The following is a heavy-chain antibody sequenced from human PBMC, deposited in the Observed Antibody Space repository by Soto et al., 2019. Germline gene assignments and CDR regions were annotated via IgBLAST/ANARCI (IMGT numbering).Heavy chain of an antibody. CDR2: VYSSGGT. D-gene: IGHD5-12*01. V-gene: IGHV4-61*01. Sequence: TLSLTCSVCGGSVSSGSYYWSWIRQPPGKGLEWVGYVYSSGGTSYNPSLKSRVTISLDTSKNQFSLKLSSVTAADTAVYYCARDGDGYTHWSQGTLVTVSS. CDR3: ARDGDGYTH. CDR1: GGSVSSGSYY. J-gene: IGHJ4*02.